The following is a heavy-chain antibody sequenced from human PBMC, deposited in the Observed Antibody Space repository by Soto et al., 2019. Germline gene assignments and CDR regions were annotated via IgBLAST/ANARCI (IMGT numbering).Heavy chain of an antibody. D-gene: IGHD1-1*01. J-gene: IGHJ4*02. CDR2: ISWNSGSI. V-gene: IGHV3-9*01. CDR3: ARSKEERQLPPILVWYFDY. CDR1: GFTFDDYA. Sequence: GGSLRLSCAASGFTFDDYAMHWVRQAPGKGLEWVSGISWNSGSIGYADSVKGRFTISRDNAKNSLYLQMNSLRAEDTALYYCARSKEERQLPPILVWYFDYWGQGTLVTVSS.